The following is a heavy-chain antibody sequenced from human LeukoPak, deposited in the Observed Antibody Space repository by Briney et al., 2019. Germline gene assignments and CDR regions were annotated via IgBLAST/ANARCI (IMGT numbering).Heavy chain of an antibody. V-gene: IGHV3-11*05. Sequence: PGGSLRLSCAASGFTFSDYYMSWIRQAPGKGLEWVSYISSSSSYTNYADSVKGRFTISRDNAKNSLYLQMNSLGAEDTALYYCARGGSRKEVAYWGQGTLVTVSS. D-gene: IGHD3-10*01. CDR2: ISSSSSYT. CDR3: ARGGSRKEVAY. J-gene: IGHJ4*02. CDR1: GFTFSDYY.